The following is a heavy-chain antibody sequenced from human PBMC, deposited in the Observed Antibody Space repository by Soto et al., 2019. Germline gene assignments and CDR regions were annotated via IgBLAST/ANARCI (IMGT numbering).Heavy chain of an antibody. V-gene: IGHV4-59*08. CDR3: ARRTGYSNPYFDY. CDR2: IYYSGST. D-gene: IGHD4-4*01. J-gene: IGHJ4*02. CDR1: GGSISSYY. Sequence: SETLSLTCTVSGGSISSYYWSWIRQPPGKGLEWIGYIYYSGSTNYNPSLKSRVTISVDTSKNQFSLKLSSVTAADTAVYYCARRTGYSNPYFDYWGQGTLVTVSS.